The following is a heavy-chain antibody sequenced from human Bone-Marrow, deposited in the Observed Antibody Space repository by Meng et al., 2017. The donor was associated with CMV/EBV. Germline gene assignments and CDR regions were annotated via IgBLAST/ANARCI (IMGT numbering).Heavy chain of an antibody. J-gene: IGHJ6*02. CDR2: INAHSGNT. CDR1: TNTLTTYG. CDR3: ARGYGGTVNPTIGYYYYGTDV. Sequence: ASVKVSCKASTNTLTTYGISWVRQAPGQGLEWMGWINAHSGNTKYAQKVQGRVTMTTVKLTSTAYMELRSLRSDDTAVYYCARGYGGTVNPTIGYYYYGTDVWGQGNTVTVYS. V-gene: IGHV1-18*04. D-gene: IGHD3-16*01.